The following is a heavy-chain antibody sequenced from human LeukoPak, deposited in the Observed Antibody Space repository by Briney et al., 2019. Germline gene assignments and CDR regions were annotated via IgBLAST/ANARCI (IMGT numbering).Heavy chain of an antibody. J-gene: IGHJ6*02. V-gene: IGHV1-69*04. CDR1: GGTFSSYA. D-gene: IGHD5-12*01. CDR2: IIPILGIA. CDR3: ARASGYDPPPYYYGMDV. Sequence: ASVKVSCKASGGTFSSYAISWVRQAPGQGLGWMGRIIPILGIANYAQKFQGRVTITADKSTSTAYMELSSLRSEDTAVYYCARASGYDPPPYYYGMDVWGQGTTVTVSS.